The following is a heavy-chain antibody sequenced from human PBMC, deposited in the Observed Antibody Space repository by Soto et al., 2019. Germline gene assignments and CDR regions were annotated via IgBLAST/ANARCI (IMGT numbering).Heavy chain of an antibody. CDR1: GYSFTNYW. Sequence: PGESLKISCKASGYSFTNYWIGWVRQMPGKGLEWMGIIYPGDSDTRYSPSFQGQVTISADKPISTAYLQWSSLKASDTAMYYCARRHCSSTRCYDGMDVWGQGTTVTVSS. V-gene: IGHV5-51*01. J-gene: IGHJ6*02. D-gene: IGHD2-2*01. CDR3: ARRHCSSTRCYDGMDV. CDR2: IYPGDSDT.